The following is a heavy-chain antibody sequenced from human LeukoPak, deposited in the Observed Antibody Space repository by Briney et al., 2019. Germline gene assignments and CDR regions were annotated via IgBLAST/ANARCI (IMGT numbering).Heavy chain of an antibody. V-gene: IGHV4-34*01. J-gene: IGHJ4*02. D-gene: IGHD5-12*01. Sequence: SETLSLTCAVYGGSFSGYYWSWIRQPPGKGLEWVGEINHSGSTNYNPSLKSRVTISVDTSKNQLSLKLSSVTAADTAVYYCARGQYTGYPTHWGQGTLVTVAS. CDR2: INHSGST. CDR1: GGSFSGYY. CDR3: ARGQYTGYPTH.